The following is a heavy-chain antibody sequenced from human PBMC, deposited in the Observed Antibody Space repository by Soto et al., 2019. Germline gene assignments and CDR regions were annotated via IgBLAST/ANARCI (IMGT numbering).Heavy chain of an antibody. Sequence: GGSLRLSCAASGFTFSSYDMHWVRQATGKGLEWVSAIGTAGDTYYPGSVKGRFTISRENAKNSLYLQMNSLRAGDTAVYYCARGGGYCSGGSCRDAFDIWGQGTMVTVSS. D-gene: IGHD2-15*01. CDR3: ARGGGYCSGGSCRDAFDI. CDR1: GFTFSSYD. J-gene: IGHJ3*02. V-gene: IGHV3-13*01. CDR2: IGTAGDT.